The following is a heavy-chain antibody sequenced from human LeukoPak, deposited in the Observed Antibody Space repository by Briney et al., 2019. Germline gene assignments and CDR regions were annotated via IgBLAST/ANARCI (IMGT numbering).Heavy chain of an antibody. J-gene: IGHJ4*02. D-gene: IGHD5-18*01. CDR3: AVKNEYSYGSALDY. CDR1: GFTFSTYS. CDR2: ISSSSRYI. Sequence: GGSLRLSCAASGFTFSTYSLNWIRQAPGKGLEWVSYISSSSRYIYSADSVNGRFTLYRDNAKNSMYMQMNSLRVEDTAVDYCAVKNEYSYGSALDYWGQGTLVTVSS. V-gene: IGHV3-21*01.